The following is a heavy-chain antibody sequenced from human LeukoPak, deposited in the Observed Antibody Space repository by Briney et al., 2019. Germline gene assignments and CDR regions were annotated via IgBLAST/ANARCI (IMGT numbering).Heavy chain of an antibody. D-gene: IGHD6-13*01. J-gene: IGHJ6*03. CDR3: ARMYSSSWGGYYYYYMDV. V-gene: IGHV4-61*02. CDR2: IYTSGST. CDR1: GGSISSGSYY. Sequence: SETLSLACTVSGGSISSGSYYWSWIRQPAGKGLEWIGRIYTSGSTNYNPSLKSRVTISVDTSKNQFSLKLSSVTAADTAVYYCARMYSSSWGGYYYYYMDVWGKGTTVTISS.